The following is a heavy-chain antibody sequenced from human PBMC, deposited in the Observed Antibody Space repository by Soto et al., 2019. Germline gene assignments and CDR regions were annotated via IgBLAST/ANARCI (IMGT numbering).Heavy chain of an antibody. CDR1: GGTFSSYA. CDR3: ARVPPPAASPDYYYYGMDV. V-gene: IGHV1-69*13. CDR2: IIPIFGTA. J-gene: IGHJ6*02. Sequence: RASVKVSCKASGGTFSSYAISWVRQAPGQGLEWMGGIIPIFGTANYAQKFQGRVTITADESTSTAYMELSSLRSEDTAVYYCARVPPPAASPDYYYYGMDVWGQGTTVTVSS. D-gene: IGHD2-2*01.